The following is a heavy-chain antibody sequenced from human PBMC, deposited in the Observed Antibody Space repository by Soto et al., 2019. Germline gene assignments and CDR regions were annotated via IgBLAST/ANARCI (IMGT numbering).Heavy chain of an antibody. CDR1: GYTFTGYY. Sequence: ASVKVSCKASGYTFTGYYMHWVRQAPGQGLEWMGWINPNSGGTNYAQKFQGWVTMTRDTSISTAYMELSRLRSDDTAVYYCARGPYSSGWLPYYFDYWGQGTLVTVSS. J-gene: IGHJ4*02. D-gene: IGHD6-19*01. V-gene: IGHV1-2*04. CDR2: INPNSGGT. CDR3: ARGPYSSGWLPYYFDY.